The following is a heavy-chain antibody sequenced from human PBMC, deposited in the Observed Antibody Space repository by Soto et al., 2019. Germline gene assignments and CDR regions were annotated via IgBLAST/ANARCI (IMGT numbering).Heavy chain of an antibody. CDR1: GYTFTSYD. D-gene: IGHD2-2*01. CDR3: ARWEGYCSSTSCREGWFDP. V-gene: IGHV1-8*01. Sequence: QVQLVQSGAEVKKPGASVKVSCKASGYTFTSYDINWVRQATGQGLEWMGWMNPNSGNTGYAQKFQGRVTMTRNTSISTAYMELSSLRSEDTAVHYCARWEGYCSSTSCREGWFDPWGQGTLVTVSS. J-gene: IGHJ5*02. CDR2: MNPNSGNT.